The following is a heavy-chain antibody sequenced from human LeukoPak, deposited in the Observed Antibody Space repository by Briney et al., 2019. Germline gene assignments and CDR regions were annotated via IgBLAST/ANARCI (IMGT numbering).Heavy chain of an antibody. CDR3: ARMLLLLSNWFDP. V-gene: IGHV3-48*03. Sequence: GGSLRLSCAASGFTFSSYEMSWVRQAPGKGLEWVSYISGSGTTVYYADSVKGRFTISRDNTKNSLYLQMNGLRAEDTAVYYCARMLLLLSNWFDPWGQGTLVTVSS. J-gene: IGHJ5*02. CDR1: GFTFSSYE. CDR2: ISGSGTTV. D-gene: IGHD2/OR15-2a*01.